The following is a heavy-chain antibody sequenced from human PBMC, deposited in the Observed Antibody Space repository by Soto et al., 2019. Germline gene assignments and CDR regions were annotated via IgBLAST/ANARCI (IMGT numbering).Heavy chain of an antibody. CDR1: GFTFSSYW. V-gene: IGHV3-7*01. CDR3: AGQYYYDSSGYKGNP. J-gene: IGHJ5*02. D-gene: IGHD3-22*01. Sequence: GGSLRLSCAASGFTFSSYWMSWVRQAPGKGLEWVANIKQDGSEKYYVDSVKGRFTISRDNAKNSLYLQMNSLRAEDTAVYYCAGQYYYDSSGYKGNPWGQGTLVTVSS. CDR2: IKQDGSEK.